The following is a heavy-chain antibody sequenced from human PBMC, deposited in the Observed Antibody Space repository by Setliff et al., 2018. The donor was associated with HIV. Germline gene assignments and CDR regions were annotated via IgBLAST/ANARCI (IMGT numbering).Heavy chain of an antibody. CDR2: IYPSNGDT. Sequence: ASVKVSCKASGYIFTNYGISWVRQAPGQGLEWMALIYPSNGDTTYAQSFQGRVTMTLDTSTSTVYMELSSLRAEDTAVYYCTKRTMPTGGFQHWGQGTLVTVSS. CDR3: TKRTMPTGGFQH. D-gene: IGHD1-1*01. CDR1: GYIFTNYG. V-gene: IGHV1-18*01. J-gene: IGHJ1*01.